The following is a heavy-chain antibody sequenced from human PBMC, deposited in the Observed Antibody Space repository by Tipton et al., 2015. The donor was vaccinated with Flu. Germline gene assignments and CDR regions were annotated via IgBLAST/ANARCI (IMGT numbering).Heavy chain of an antibody. CDR1: GGSLSCYY. Sequence: TLSLTCTVFGGSLSCYYWSWIRQPPGKGLEWIGYIFYSGGTNYNPSLGSRVTISVDTSKNQFSLKLTSVTAADTAVYFCARIGRLVTTIGGDYWGQGTLVAVSS. CDR3: ARIGRLVTTIGGDY. D-gene: IGHD5-12*01. CDR2: IFYSGGT. J-gene: IGHJ4*02. V-gene: IGHV4-59*01.